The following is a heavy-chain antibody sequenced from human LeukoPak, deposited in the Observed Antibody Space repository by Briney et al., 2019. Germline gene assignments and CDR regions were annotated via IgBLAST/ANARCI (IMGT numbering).Heavy chain of an antibody. J-gene: IGHJ4*02. V-gene: IGHV3-20*04. CDR3: ARGNYYGSGSYYSSFPFDY. CDR1: GFTFDDYG. D-gene: IGHD3-10*01. Sequence: GGSLRLSCAASGFTFDDYGMRWVRQAPGKGLEWVSGINWNGGSTVYADSVKGRFTISRDNAKNSLYLQMNSLRAEDTALYYCARGNYYGSGSYYSSFPFDYWGQGTLVTVSS. CDR2: INWNGGST.